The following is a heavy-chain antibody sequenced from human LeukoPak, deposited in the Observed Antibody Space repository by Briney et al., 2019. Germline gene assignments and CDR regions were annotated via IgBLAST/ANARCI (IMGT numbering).Heavy chain of an antibody. CDR1: GGSFSGYD. CDR2: INGGGST. CDR3: ATLPKASSGWDSAGY. D-gene: IGHD6-19*01. Sequence: PSGTLSLTCAVYGGSFSGYDLSWIRQPPGKGLEWIWEINGGGSTTYNPSLESRGTISLDTSKNQFSLKLSSVTAADTAVYYCATLPKASSGWDSAGYWGQGTLVTVSS. J-gene: IGHJ4*02. V-gene: IGHV4-34*01.